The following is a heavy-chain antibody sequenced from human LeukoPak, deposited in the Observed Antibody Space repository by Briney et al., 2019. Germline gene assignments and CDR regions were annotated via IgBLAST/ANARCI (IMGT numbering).Heavy chain of an antibody. Sequence: ASVKVSCKASGFTFTGSYIHWVRQAPGQRLEWMGWINAYSGGTNYAQNFQGRVTMTRDTSISTAYMELTRLRSDDTAGYYCARQGAAASFDYWGQGTPVTVSS. CDR3: ARQGAAASFDY. J-gene: IGHJ4*02. V-gene: IGHV1-2*02. D-gene: IGHD6-13*01. CDR2: INAYSGGT. CDR1: GFTFTGSY.